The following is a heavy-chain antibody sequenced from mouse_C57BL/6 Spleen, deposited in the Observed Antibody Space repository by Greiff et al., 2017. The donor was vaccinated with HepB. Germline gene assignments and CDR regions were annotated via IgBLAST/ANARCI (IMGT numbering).Heavy chain of an antibody. CDR2: INPSSGYT. J-gene: IGHJ4*01. CDR3: ARRGYDYDGAMDY. Sequence: QVQLKQSGAELAKPGASVKLSCKASGYTFTSYWMHWVKQRPGQGLEWIGYINPSSGYTKYNQKFKDKATLTADKSSSTAYMQLSSLTYEDSAVYYCARRGYDYDGAMDYWGQGTSVTVSS. D-gene: IGHD2-4*01. V-gene: IGHV1-7*01. CDR1: GYTFTSYW.